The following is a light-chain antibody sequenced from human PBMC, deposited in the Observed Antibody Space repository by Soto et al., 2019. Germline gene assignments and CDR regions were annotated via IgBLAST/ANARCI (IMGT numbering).Light chain of an antibody. V-gene: IGLV2-14*01. J-gene: IGLJ1*01. CDR1: SSDVGGYNY. CDR3: TSYTASSTYV. Sequence: QSALTQPASVSGSPGQSITISCTGTSSDVGGYNYVSWHQHHPGKAPKLMVYEVSNRPSGVSNRFSGSKSGNTASLTISGLQAEDEADFYCTSYTASSTYVFGTGTKVTVL. CDR2: EVS.